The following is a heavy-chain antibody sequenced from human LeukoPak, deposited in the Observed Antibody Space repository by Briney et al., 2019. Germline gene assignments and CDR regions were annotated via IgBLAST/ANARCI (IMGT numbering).Heavy chain of an antibody. CDR2: IYTSGST. J-gene: IGHJ4*02. CDR3: ARSMVRGVTDY. D-gene: IGHD3-10*01. V-gene: IGHV4-61*02. Sequence: SETLSLTCTVSGGSISSGSYYWSWIRQPAGKGLEWIGRIYTSGSTNYNPSLKSRVTISVDTSKNQFSLKLSSVTAADTAVYYCARSMVRGVTDYWGQGTLVTVSS. CDR1: GGSISSGSYY.